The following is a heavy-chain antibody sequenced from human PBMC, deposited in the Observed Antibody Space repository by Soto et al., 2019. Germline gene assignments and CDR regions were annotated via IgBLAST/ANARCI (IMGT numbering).Heavy chain of an antibody. J-gene: IGHJ4*02. CDR2: IYYRVST. D-gene: IGHD2-21*02. CDR3: ASTYCGGDGPFDY. Sequence: QVQLQESGPGLVKPSETLSLTCTVCGGSVSSGSYYWSWIRQPPGKGLEWIGYIYYRVSTNYNPSLKSRVTLSVDTSKTQVSLKLSSVTAADTAVYYFASTYCGGDGPFDYCGQGTLVTVSS. V-gene: IGHV4-61*01. CDR1: GGSVSSGSYY.